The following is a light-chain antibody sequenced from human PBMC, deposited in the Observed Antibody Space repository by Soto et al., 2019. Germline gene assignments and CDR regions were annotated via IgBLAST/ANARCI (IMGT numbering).Light chain of an antibody. V-gene: IGLV1-51*01. Sequence: QSALTQPPSVSAAPGQKVTISCSGSSSNIGNNYVYWYQQLPGTAPKLLIYDNNKRPSGIPDRFSGSKSDTSATLGITGLQTGDEADYHCGTWDSSLSVVIFGGGTK. CDR1: SSNIGNNY. CDR3: GTWDSSLSVVI. J-gene: IGLJ2*01. CDR2: DNN.